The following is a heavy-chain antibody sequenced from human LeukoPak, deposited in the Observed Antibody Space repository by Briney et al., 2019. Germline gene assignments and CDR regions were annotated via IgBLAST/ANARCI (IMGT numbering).Heavy chain of an antibody. CDR2: IFYNGGT. CDR3: ARGDSSGWPSHYFDY. Sequence: PSETLSLTCTVSGGSISSSNYYWGWVRQPPGKGLEWIGTIFYNGGTQYNPPLKSRVTISVDTSKNQFSLKLSSVTAADTAVYYCARGDSSGWPSHYFDYWGQGTLVTVSS. D-gene: IGHD6-19*01. J-gene: IGHJ4*02. CDR1: GGSISSSNYY. V-gene: IGHV4-39*07.